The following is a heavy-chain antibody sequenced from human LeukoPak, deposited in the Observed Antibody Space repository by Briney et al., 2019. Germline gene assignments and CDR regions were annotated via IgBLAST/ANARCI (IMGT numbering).Heavy chain of an antibody. Sequence: GGSLRLSCAASGFTFSSYWMSWVRQAPGKGLEWVANIKQDGSEKYYVDSVKGRFTISRDNAMNSLYLQMNSLRAEDTAVYYCARTYYGSGKSAFDIWGQGTMVTVSS. CDR3: ARTYYGSGKSAFDI. D-gene: IGHD3-10*01. CDR2: IKQDGSEK. J-gene: IGHJ3*02. CDR1: GFTFSSYW. V-gene: IGHV3-7*01.